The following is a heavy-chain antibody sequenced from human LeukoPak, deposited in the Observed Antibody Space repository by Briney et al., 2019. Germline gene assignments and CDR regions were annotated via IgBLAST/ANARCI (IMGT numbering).Heavy chain of an antibody. J-gene: IGHJ6*02. CDR2: VNPNSGNT. V-gene: IGHV1-8*01. CDR1: GYTFTSYD. CDR3: ARAMPFYCSSTSCYYGMDV. D-gene: IGHD2-2*01. Sequence: ASVKVSCKASGYTFTSYDTNWVRQATGQGLEWMGWVNPNSGNTGYAQKFRGRVTMTRNTSISTAYMELSSLRSEDTAVYYCARAMPFYCSSTSCYYGMDVWGQGTTVTVSS.